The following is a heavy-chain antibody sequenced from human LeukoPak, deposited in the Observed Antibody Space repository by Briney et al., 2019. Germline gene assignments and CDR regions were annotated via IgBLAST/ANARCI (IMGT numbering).Heavy chain of an antibody. J-gene: IGHJ4*02. CDR3: ARGGGSGYYYGLDY. D-gene: IGHD3-22*01. Sequence: ASVKVSCKASGGTFSSYAISWVRQAPGQGLEWMGGIIPIFGTANYAQKFQGRVTITADESTSTAYMELSSLRSEDTAVYYCARGGGSGYYYGLDYWGQGTLVTVSS. V-gene: IGHV1-69*13. CDR1: GGTFSSYA. CDR2: IIPIFGTA.